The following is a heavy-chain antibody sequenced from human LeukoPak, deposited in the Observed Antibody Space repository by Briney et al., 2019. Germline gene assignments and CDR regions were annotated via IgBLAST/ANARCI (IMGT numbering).Heavy chain of an antibody. Sequence: PSETLSLTCTVSGGSISSSSYYWGWIRQPPGKGLEWIGSIYYSGSTYYNPSLKSRVTISVDTSKNQFSLKLSSVTAAGTAVYYCARLFCSSTSCHYGMDVWGQGTTVTVSS. CDR2: IYYSGST. CDR3: ARLFCSSTSCHYGMDV. J-gene: IGHJ6*02. CDR1: GGSISSSSYY. D-gene: IGHD2-2*01. V-gene: IGHV4-39*01.